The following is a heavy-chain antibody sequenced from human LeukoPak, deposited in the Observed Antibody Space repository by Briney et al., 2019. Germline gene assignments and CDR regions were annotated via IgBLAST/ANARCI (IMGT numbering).Heavy chain of an antibody. CDR3: AREELLLWFGEAHYMDV. J-gene: IGHJ6*03. Sequence: GGSLRLSCAASGFTFSSYWMSWVRQAPGKGLEWVANIKQDGSEKYYVDSVKGRFTISRDNAKNSLYLQMNSLRAEDTAVYYCAREELLLWFGEAHYMDVWGKGTTVTVSS. V-gene: IGHV3-7*01. CDR2: IKQDGSEK. CDR1: GFTFSSYW. D-gene: IGHD3-10*01.